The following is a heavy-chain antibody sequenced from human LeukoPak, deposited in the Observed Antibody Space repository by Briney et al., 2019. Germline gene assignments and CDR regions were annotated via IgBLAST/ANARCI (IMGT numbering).Heavy chain of an antibody. Sequence: PSETLSLTCTVSSGSISTSNYYWSWIRQPPGKGLGSIGYIYYSGSTNYNPFLKSRVTISVDTSKNQFSLKLSSVTAADTAVYYCARVSSVTIFSLDIWGQGTMVTVSS. J-gene: IGHJ3*02. CDR1: SGSISTSNYY. D-gene: IGHD3-9*01. CDR3: ARVSSVTIFSLDI. CDR2: IYYSGST. V-gene: IGHV4-61*01.